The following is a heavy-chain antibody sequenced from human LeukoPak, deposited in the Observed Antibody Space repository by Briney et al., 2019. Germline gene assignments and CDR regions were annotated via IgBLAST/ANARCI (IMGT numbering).Heavy chain of an antibody. CDR3: AREGVGITGTTGVDY. CDR2: ISHSGST. D-gene: IGHD1-7*01. J-gene: IGHJ4*02. Sequence: SETLSLTCDVSGDSFRGYYWTWVRQPPGKGLEWIGHISHSGSTNYNPSLKSRVTISVDTSKNQFSLKLSSVTAADTAVYYCAREGVGITGTTGVDYWGQGTLVTVSS. CDR1: GDSFRGYY. V-gene: IGHV4-34*09.